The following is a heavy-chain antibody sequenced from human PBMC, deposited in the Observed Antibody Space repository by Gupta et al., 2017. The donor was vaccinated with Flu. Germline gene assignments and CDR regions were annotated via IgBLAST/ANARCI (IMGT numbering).Heavy chain of an antibody. J-gene: IGHJ3*02. Sequence: EVQLVESGGGLVQPGRSLRLSCAASGFTFDDYAMHWVRQAPGKGLEWVSGISWNSGSIGYADSVKGRLNSSRDNAKNSLYLQMNSLRGEDTALYYCAKDSVGARPNGADALDIWGQGTMVTVSS. CDR1: GFTFDDYA. V-gene: IGHV3-9*01. CDR3: AKDSVGARPNGADALDI. D-gene: IGHD1-26*01. CDR2: ISWNSGSI.